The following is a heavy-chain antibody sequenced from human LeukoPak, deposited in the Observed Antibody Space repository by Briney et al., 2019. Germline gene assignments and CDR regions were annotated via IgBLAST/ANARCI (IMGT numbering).Heavy chain of an antibody. V-gene: IGHV3-7*01. CDR2: IKQDGSEK. CDR3: ASQYYDFWSGSPYYFDY. Sequence: GGSPRLSCAASGFTFSSYWMSWVRQAPGKGLEWVANIKQDGSEKYYVDSVKGRFTISRDNAKNSLYLQMNSLRAEDTAVYYCASQYYDFWSGSPYYFDYWGQGTLVTVSS. D-gene: IGHD3-3*01. J-gene: IGHJ4*02. CDR1: GFTFSSYW.